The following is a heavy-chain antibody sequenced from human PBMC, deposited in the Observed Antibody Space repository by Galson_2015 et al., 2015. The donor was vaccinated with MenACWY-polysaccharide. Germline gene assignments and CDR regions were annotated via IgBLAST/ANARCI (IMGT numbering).Heavy chain of an antibody. J-gene: IGHJ5*02. CDR1: GFTVSGNY. V-gene: IGHV3-53*01. CDR2: IYSGGST. CDR3: VGDRGAPSSHWFDP. D-gene: IGHD3-10*01. Sequence: SLRLSCAASGFTVSGNYMAWVRQAPGKGLEWVSVIYSGGSTYYADSVKGRSTISRDNSKNTLYLQMNSLRAEDTAVYYCVGDRGAPSSHWFDPWGQGTLVTVSS.